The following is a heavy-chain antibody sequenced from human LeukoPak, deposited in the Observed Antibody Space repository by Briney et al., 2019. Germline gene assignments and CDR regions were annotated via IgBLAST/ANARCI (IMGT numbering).Heavy chain of an antibody. CDR1: GGSISSGGYY. J-gene: IGHJ4*02. Sequence: SRTLSLTCTVSGGSISSGGYYWSWIRQHPGKGLEWIGYIYYSGSTYYNPSLKSRVTISVDTSKNQFSLKLSSVTAADTAVYYCASYYGSGNLYYFDYWGQGTLVTVSS. V-gene: IGHV4-31*03. CDR3: ASYYGSGNLYYFDY. D-gene: IGHD3-10*01. CDR2: IYYSGST.